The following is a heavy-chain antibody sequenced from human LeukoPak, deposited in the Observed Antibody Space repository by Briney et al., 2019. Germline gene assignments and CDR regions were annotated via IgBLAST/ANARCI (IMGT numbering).Heavy chain of an antibody. CDR2: IYSGGST. Sequence: PGGSLRLSCAASGFTVSSNYMSWVRQAPGKGLEWVSVIYSGGSTHYADSVKGRFTISRDNSKNTLYLQMNGLRAEDTAVYYCASGFTIFGVVAHFDYWGQGTLVTVSS. CDR3: ASGFTIFGVVAHFDY. J-gene: IGHJ4*02. D-gene: IGHD3-3*01. CDR1: GFTVSSNY. V-gene: IGHV3-53*01.